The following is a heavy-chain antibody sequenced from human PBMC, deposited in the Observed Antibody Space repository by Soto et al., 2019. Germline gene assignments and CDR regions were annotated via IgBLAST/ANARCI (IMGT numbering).Heavy chain of an antibody. CDR3: ARLGGYVSVGYYYLWDS. CDR1: DGSMNSDSSY. Sequence: QLPLQESGPGLVKPSETLSLTCRVSDGSMNSDSSYWGWIRQPPGKGLEWIGVINHSGSTYHNLSCYGRVTMSVDASRNEFSLKLISMTAADPAVYYCARLGGYVSVGYYYLWDSWGQGTLVTVSS. J-gene: IGHJ4*02. V-gene: IGHV4-39*01. CDR2: INHSGST. D-gene: IGHD3-22*01.